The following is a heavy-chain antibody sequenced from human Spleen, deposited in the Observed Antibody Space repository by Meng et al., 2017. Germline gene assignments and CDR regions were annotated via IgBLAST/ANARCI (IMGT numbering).Heavy chain of an antibody. CDR3: ARYETTEWELLIDAFDI. J-gene: IGHJ3*02. CDR2: VYYSGST. D-gene: IGHD1-26*01. Sequence: SETLSLTCAVSGGSISSSSYYWGGIRQPPGKGLEWFGSVYYSGSTYSNPSLKSRVTISVDTSKNQFSLKLSSVTAADTAVYYCARYETTEWELLIDAFDIWSQGTMVTVSS. V-gene: IGHV4-39*07. CDR1: GGSISSSSYY.